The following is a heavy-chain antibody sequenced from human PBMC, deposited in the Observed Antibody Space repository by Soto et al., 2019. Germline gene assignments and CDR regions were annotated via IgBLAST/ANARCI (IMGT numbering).Heavy chain of an antibody. CDR2: ISAYNGNT. J-gene: IGHJ4*02. V-gene: IGHV1-18*01. CDR1: GYTFTNFG. CDR3: ATRPIHYDSLDY. Sequence: ASVKVSCKASGYTFTNFGISWVRQAPGQGLEWMGWISAYNGNTNYAQKFQGRVTMTEDTSTDTAYMELSSLRSEDTAVYYCATRPIHYDSLDYWGQGTLVTVSS. D-gene: IGHD5-12*01.